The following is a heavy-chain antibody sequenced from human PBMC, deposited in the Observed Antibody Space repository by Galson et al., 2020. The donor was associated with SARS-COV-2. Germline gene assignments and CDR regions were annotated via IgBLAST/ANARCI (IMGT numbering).Heavy chain of an antibody. J-gene: IGHJ4*02. Sequence: ASVKVSCKASGYTFTSYGISWVRQAPGQGLECMGWIRAYNGNTNYAQKLQGRVTMTTDTSTSTAYMELRSLRSDDTAVYYCASGYCSSTSCYTFDYWGQGTLVTVSS. CDR2: IRAYNGNT. D-gene: IGHD2-2*02. CDR3: ASGYCSSTSCYTFDY. CDR1: GYTFTSYG. V-gene: IGHV1-18*04.